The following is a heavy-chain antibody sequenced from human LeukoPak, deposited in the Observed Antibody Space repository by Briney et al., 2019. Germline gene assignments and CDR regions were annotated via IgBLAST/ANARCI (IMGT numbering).Heavy chain of an antibody. D-gene: IGHD3-22*01. Sequence: GGSLRLSCVASGFSFSTYWMSWVRQAPGKGLEWVGVSGGSSGSIFYADSVSGRFSISRDNSKNTLYLQMSSLRAEDTAVYYCAKDETDYYDNSGGAFDVWGQGTMVTVSS. CDR2: SGGSSGSI. CDR1: GFSFSTYW. CDR3: AKDETDYYDNSGGAFDV. J-gene: IGHJ3*01. V-gene: IGHV3-23*01.